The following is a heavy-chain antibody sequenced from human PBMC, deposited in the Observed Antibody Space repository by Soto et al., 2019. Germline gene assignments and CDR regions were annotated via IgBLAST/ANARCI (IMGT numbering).Heavy chain of an antibody. V-gene: IGHV4-59*12. CDR1: GGSIKSYY. CDR3: ARLGGAHYYGMDV. Sequence: SETLSLTCTVSGGSIKSYYWSWIRQPPGKGLEWIGYIYYSGSTNYNPSLKSRVTISVDRSKNQFSLKLSSVTAADTAVYYCARLGGAHYYGMDVWGQGTTVTVSS. D-gene: IGHD3-16*01. J-gene: IGHJ6*02. CDR2: IYYSGST.